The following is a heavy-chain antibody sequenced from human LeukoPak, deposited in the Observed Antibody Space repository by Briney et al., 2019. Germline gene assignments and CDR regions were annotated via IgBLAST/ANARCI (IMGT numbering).Heavy chain of an antibody. D-gene: IGHD6-19*01. Sequence: SETLSLTCTVSGGSVSSGSYYWSWIRQPPGKGLEWIGYIYYSGSTNYNPSLKSRVTISVDTSKNQFSLKLSSVTAADTAVSYCARDSSGFRSDAFDIWGQGTMVTVSS. CDR3: ARDSSGFRSDAFDI. V-gene: IGHV4-61*01. CDR2: IYYSGST. CDR1: GGSVSSGSYY. J-gene: IGHJ3*02.